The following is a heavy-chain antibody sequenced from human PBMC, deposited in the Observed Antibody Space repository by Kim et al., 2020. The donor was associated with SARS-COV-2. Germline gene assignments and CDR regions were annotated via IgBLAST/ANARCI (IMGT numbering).Heavy chain of an antibody. J-gene: IGHJ4*02. D-gene: IGHD1-26*01. CDR2: ISRSGTT. V-gene: IGHV4-4*02. CDR1: GDSISSTEW. CDR3: ARQSSDYVFDY. Sequence: SETLSLTCAVSGDSISSTEWWSWVRQPPGKGLEWIGVISRSGTTTHNPSLKSRVTVSVDQSKNQVSLKLTSVTAADTAVYYCARQSSDYVFDYWGQGILVTVSS.